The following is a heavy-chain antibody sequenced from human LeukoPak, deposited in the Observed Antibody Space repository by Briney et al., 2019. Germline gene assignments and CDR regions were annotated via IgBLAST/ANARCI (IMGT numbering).Heavy chain of an antibody. V-gene: IGHV4-59*08. J-gene: IGHJ4*02. CDR1: GGSISSYY. CDR2: IYYSGST. Sequence: PSGTLSLTCTVSGGSISSYYWSWIRQPPGKGLEWIGYIYYSGSTNYNPSLKSRVTISVDTSKNQFSLKLSSVTAADTAVYYCARLYSGYDLGYCSGGSCSRPDYWGQGTLVTVSS. D-gene: IGHD2-15*01. CDR3: ARLYSGYDLGYCSGGSCSRPDY.